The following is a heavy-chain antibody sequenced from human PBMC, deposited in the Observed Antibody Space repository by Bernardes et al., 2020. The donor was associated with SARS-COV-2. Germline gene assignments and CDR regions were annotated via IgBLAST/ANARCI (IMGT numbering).Heavy chain of an antibody. J-gene: IGHJ4*02. CDR1: GFTFCSYS. CDR2: ISTSSSYI. V-gene: IGHV3-21*01. CDR3: ARDWELREIFDY. Sequence: GRSLRLSCAASGFTFCSYSINWVRQSPGKALEWVSSISTSSSYIYYPDSVKRRFTLSRDNAKNSLYLQMNSLRPEDTAVYYCARDWELREIFDYWGQGTLVTVSS. D-gene: IGHD1-26*01.